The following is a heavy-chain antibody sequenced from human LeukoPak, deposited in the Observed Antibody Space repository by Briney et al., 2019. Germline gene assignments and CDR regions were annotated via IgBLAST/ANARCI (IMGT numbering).Heavy chain of an antibody. J-gene: IGHJ6*02. D-gene: IGHD6-19*01. CDR1: GFTVSSND. CDR2: IYSGGST. Sequence: PGGSLRLSCAASGFTVSSNDMNWVRQAPGKGLEWVPVIYSGGSTFSVDSVKGRFTISRDNSKNTLYLQMNSLRAEDTALYYCARGAGAYNYYAMDVWGQGTTVTVSS. V-gene: IGHV3-66*01. CDR3: ARGAGAYNYYAMDV.